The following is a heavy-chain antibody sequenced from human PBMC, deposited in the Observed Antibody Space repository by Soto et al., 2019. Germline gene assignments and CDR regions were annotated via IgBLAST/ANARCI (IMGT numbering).Heavy chain of an antibody. CDR2: ISAYNGNT. V-gene: IGHV1-18*04. CDR1: CSTLTSYG. J-gene: IGHJ4*02. D-gene: IGHD5-12*01. CDR3: ARDLRVIPRNSGYDLAFGY. Sequence: ASVKVSCKSSCSTLTSYGIIWVLQAPGQGLEWMGWISAYNGNTNYAQKLQGRVTMTTDTSTSTAYMELRSLRSDDTAVYYCARDLRVIPRNSGYDLAFGYWGQGTLVTVS.